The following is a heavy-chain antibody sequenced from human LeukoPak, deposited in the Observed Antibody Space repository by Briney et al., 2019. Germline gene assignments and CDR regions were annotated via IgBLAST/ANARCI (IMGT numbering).Heavy chain of an antibody. D-gene: IGHD1-14*01. CDR2: INEDGSEK. Sequence: GGSLRLSCPVSGFTFSSYWMSWVRQAPGKGLECVANINEDGSEKYYVDSVKGQFSISRDNAKNSLYLQMNSLRAEDTAVYYCATTTHFDYWGQGILVTVSS. CDR3: ATTTHFDY. J-gene: IGHJ4*02. V-gene: IGHV3-7*01. CDR1: GFTFSSYW.